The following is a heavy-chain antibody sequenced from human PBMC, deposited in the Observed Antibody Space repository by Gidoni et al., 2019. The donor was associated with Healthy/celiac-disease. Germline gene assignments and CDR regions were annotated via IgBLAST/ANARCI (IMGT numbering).Heavy chain of an antibody. V-gene: IGHV3-30-3*01. CDR1: GFTFSSYA. CDR2: ISYDGSNK. CDR3: AREPSHSLLRYGMDV. Sequence: QVQLVESGGGVVQPGRSLRLSCAASGFTFSSYAMHWVRQAPGKGLEWVAVISYDGSNKYYADSVKGRFTISRDNSKNTLYLQMNSLRAEDTAVYYCAREPSHSLLRYGMDVWGQGTTVTVSS. D-gene: IGHD2-15*01. J-gene: IGHJ6*02.